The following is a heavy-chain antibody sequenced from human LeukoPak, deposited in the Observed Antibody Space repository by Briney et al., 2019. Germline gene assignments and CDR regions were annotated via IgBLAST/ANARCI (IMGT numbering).Heavy chain of an antibody. V-gene: IGHV6-1*01. J-gene: IGHJ4*02. CDR1: GDSVSSSSAA. Sequence: SQTLSLTCAISGDSVSSSSAAWNWIRQSPWRGLEWLGRTYYRSRWYNDFAVSVQSRISINPDTSKNQFSLQLNAVTPDDTAVYYCAREIGTRIPFDYWGQGILVSVFS. CDR3: AREIGTRIPFDY. D-gene: IGHD2-2*02. CDR2: TYYRSRWYN.